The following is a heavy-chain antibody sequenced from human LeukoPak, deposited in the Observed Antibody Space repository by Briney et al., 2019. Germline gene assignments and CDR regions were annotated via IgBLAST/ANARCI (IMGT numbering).Heavy chain of an antibody. CDR2: IYFSGTT. Sequence: SETLSLTCTVSGGSINNYYWSWIRQPRGKGLEWIGNIYFSGTTNYSPSLKSRVTILVDTSKNQFTLKLSSATAADTAVYYCARGLVVTVGRALDIWGQGTMVTVSS. CDR3: ARGLVVTVGRALDI. D-gene: IGHD4-23*01. V-gene: IGHV4-59*01. J-gene: IGHJ3*02. CDR1: GGSINNYY.